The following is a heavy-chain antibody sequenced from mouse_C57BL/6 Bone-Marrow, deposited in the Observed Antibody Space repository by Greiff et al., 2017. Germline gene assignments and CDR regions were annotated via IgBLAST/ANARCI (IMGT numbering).Heavy chain of an antibody. CDR3: ARWAGRGAMDY. CDR1: GFTFSSFG. D-gene: IGHD3-2*02. J-gene: IGHJ4*01. V-gene: IGHV5-17*02. Sequence: VQLKESGGGLVQPGGSRKLSCAASGFTFSSFGMHWVRQAPEKGLEWVAYIRSGSSTIYYADTVKGRFTISRDNPKNTLFLPMTSQRSEDTAWYYCARWAGRGAMDYWGQGTSVTVSS. CDR2: IRSGSSTI.